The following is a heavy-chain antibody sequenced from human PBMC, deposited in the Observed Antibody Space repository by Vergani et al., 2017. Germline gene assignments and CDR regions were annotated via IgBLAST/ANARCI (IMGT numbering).Heavy chain of an antibody. D-gene: IGHD3-9*01. CDR2: ISGSGGST. J-gene: IGHJ5*02. CDR1: GFTFSSYA. Sequence: EVQLLESGGGLVQPGGSLRLSCAASGFTFSSYAMSWVRQAPGKGLEWVSAISGSGGSTYYADSVKGRFTISRDKSKNTLYLQMNSLRAEDTAVYYCAKDPDYDILTGYYSNWFDPWGQGTLVTVSS. CDR3: AKDPDYDILTGYYSNWFDP. V-gene: IGHV3-23*01.